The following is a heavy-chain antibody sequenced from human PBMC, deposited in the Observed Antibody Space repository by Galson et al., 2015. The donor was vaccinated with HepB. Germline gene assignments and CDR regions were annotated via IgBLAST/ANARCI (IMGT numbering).Heavy chain of an antibody. J-gene: IGHJ4*02. CDR2: INAGNGNT. V-gene: IGHV1-3*01. CDR1: GYTFTSYA. CDR3: ARGRIAAAVSFDY. D-gene: IGHD6-13*01. Sequence: SVKVSCKASGYTFTSYAMHWVRQAPGQRLEWMGWINAGNGNTKYSQKFQGRVTITRDTSASTAYMELSSLRSEDTAVYYCARGRIAAAVSFDYWGQGTLVTVSS.